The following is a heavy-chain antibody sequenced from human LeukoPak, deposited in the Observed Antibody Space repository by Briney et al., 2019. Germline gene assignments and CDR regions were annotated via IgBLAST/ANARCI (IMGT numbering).Heavy chain of an antibody. Sequence: SETLSLTCSVSGGSISGYYYTWIRQPPGKGLEWIGYIYYTGTTIYNPSLKSRVTLSVDTSKNQLSLKLSSVTAADTAVYYCARATVGTTTAMGYWGQGTLVIVSS. V-gene: IGHV4-59*01. CDR2: IYYTGTT. J-gene: IGHJ4*02. D-gene: IGHD1-26*01. CDR3: ARATVGTTTAMGY. CDR1: GGSISGYY.